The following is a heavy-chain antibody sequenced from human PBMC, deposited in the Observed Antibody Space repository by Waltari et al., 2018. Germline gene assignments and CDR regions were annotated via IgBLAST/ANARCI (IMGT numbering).Heavy chain of an antibody. CDR3: ARDQSRALRY. CDR1: GFTVRSDY. J-gene: IGHJ4*02. CDR2: IYSGGST. V-gene: IGHV3-66*02. Sequence: EVQLVESGGGLVQPGGSLRLTCAASGFTVRSDYMSWVRQAPGKGLEWVSVIYSGGSTFYADSVKGRFTISRDNSKNTLYLQMNSLRAEDTAVYYCARDQSRALRYWGQGTLVTVSS.